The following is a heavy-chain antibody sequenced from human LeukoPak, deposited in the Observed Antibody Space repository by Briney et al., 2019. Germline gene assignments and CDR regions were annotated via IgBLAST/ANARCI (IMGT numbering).Heavy chain of an antibody. Sequence: KTSETLSLTCAVYGGSFSVYYWSWIRQPPGTGLEWIGQIENSGSTKYNPSLKSRVTISVDTSKNQFSLKLGSVTAADTAVYYCARDRLNYYDSSWFDPWGQGTLVTVSS. D-gene: IGHD3-22*01. CDR3: ARDRLNYYDSSWFDP. CDR1: GGSFSVYY. V-gene: IGHV4-34*01. J-gene: IGHJ5*02. CDR2: IENSGST.